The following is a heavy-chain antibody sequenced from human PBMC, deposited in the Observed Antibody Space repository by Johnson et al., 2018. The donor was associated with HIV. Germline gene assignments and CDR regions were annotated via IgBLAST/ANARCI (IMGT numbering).Heavy chain of an antibody. D-gene: IGHD2-21*01. Sequence: QVQLVESGGGVVQPGESLRLACAASGFTFKNSVMHWVRQAPGKGLEWVAVMSYDGSFQDYADSVKGRFTISRDNSKNTLYLQMNSLRDEDTAVYYCARGGGCGGDCYSGYDAFDIWGQGTMVTVSS. CDR3: ARGGGCGGDCYSGYDAFDI. CDR2: MSYDGSFQ. V-gene: IGHV3-30*01. J-gene: IGHJ3*02. CDR1: GFTFKNSV.